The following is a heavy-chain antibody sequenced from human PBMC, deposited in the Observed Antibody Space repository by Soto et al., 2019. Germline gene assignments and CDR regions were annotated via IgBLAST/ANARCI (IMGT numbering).Heavy chain of an antibody. CDR2: ISSSSSTI. D-gene: IGHD5-18*01. Sequence: EVQLVESGGGLVQPGGSLRLSCAASGFTFSSYSMNWVRQAPGKGLEWVSYISSSSSTIYYADSVKGRFTISRDNAKNSLYLQMNSLRAEDTAVYYCARDGYSYGYYYYYYMDVWGKGTTVTVSS. J-gene: IGHJ6*03. CDR1: GFTFSSYS. V-gene: IGHV3-48*01. CDR3: ARDGYSYGYYYYYYMDV.